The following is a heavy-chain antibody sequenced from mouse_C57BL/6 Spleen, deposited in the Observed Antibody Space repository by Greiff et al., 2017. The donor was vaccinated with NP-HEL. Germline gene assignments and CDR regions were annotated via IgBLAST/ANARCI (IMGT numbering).Heavy chain of an antibody. CDR1: GFSLTSYG. CDR2: IWGVGST. J-gene: IGHJ4*01. D-gene: IGHD2-1*01. CDR3: ARGNYGAMDY. Sequence: VQGVESGPGLVAPSQSLSITCTVSGFSLTSYGVDWVRQSPGKGLEWLGVIWGVGSTNYNSALKSRLSISKDNSKSQVFLKMNSLQTDDTAMYYCARGNYGAMDYWGQGTSVTVSS. V-gene: IGHV2-6*01.